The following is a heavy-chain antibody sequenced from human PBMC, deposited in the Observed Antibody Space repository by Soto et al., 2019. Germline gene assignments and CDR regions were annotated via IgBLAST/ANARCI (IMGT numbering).Heavy chain of an antibody. Sequence: GASVKVSCKASGYTFTRYGISCVLQSPVQWREWMGWISAYNGNTNYAQKLQGRVTMTTDTSTSTAYMELRSLRSDDTAVYYCARDQYSSGWSRGWFDPWGQGTRVTVS. V-gene: IGHV1-18*04. CDR1: GYTFTRYG. CDR2: ISAYNGNT. J-gene: IGHJ5*02. CDR3: ARDQYSSGWSRGWFDP. D-gene: IGHD6-19*01.